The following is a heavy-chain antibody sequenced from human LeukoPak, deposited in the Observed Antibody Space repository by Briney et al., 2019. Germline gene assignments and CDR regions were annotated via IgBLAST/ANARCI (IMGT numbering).Heavy chain of an antibody. CDR3: VRRDSSGSFYFDF. CDR2: IYPDDSET. J-gene: IGHJ4*02. D-gene: IGHD3-22*01. CDR1: GYRFTSYW. Sequence: GESLKISCKGSGYRFTSYWIGWVRQMPGKGLEWMGIIYPDDSETKYSPSFQGQVTISVDKTISTAYVQWSSLKASDTAMYYCVRRDSSGSFYFDFWGQGTLVTVSS. V-gene: IGHV5-51*01.